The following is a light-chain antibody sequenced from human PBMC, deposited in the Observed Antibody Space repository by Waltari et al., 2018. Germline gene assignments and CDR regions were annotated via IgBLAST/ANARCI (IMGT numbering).Light chain of an antibody. J-gene: IGKJ1*01. Sequence: EIVLTQSPGTLSLSPGERATLSCRASQSVSRALAWYQQNPGQAPRLLIYGASNRATGIPDRVSGSGSGTDFSLIISRLGPEDFAVYYCQHYVSLPVTFGQGTKVEIK. CDR1: QSVSRA. CDR2: GAS. CDR3: QHYVSLPVT. V-gene: IGKV3-20*01.